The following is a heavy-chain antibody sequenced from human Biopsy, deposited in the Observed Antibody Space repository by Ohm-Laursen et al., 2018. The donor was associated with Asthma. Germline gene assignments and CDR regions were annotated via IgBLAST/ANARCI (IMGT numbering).Heavy chain of an antibody. J-gene: IGHJ4*02. CDR2: ISFDGTNR. D-gene: IGHD1-26*01. V-gene: IGHV3-30*18. CDR3: AKEVFPGWELRRGPDS. CDR1: GFSFSNYG. Sequence: SLRLSCAASGFSFSNYGIHWVRQAPGKGLDWVAVISFDGTNRNYTDSVKGRFTISRDNSRNTLHLEMNSLRAEDTAVYFCAKEVFPGWELRRGPDSWGQGTLVTVSS.